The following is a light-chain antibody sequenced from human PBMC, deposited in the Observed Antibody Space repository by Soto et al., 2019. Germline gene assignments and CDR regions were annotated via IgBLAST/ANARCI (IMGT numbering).Light chain of an antibody. Sequence: QSVLTQHPSVSGSPGQSVAISCTGTSSDIGSYNRVAWYQQPPGTAPKLIIYEVSNRPSGVPDRFSGSKSGNTASLTISGLQAEDEADYYCSSFTTSSTYVFGTGTKLTVL. CDR3: SSFTTSSTYV. CDR2: EVS. V-gene: IGLV2-18*02. J-gene: IGLJ1*01. CDR1: SSDIGSYNR.